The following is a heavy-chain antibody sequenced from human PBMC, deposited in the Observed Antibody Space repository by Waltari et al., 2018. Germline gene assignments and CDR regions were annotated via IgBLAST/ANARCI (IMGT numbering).Heavy chain of an antibody. D-gene: IGHD3-16*01. J-gene: IGHJ4*02. CDR2: IKHYGSET. Sequence: EVQLVESGGGLVQPGGSLRLSCAASGLPFSNLWMTWIRQPLGRGMEWVANIKHYGSETYYMDSVKGRFTVSRDNAKNSRHLQMNSLRAEDTGVYYCTRDLSVLRYWGQGVLVTVSS. V-gene: IGHV3-7*01. CDR1: GLPFSNLW. CDR3: TRDLSVLRY.